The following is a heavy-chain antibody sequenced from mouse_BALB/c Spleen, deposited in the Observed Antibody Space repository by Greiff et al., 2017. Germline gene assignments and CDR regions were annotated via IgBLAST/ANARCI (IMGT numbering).Heavy chain of an antibody. CDR1: GYTFTNYW. CDR3: ARRGVYDGYPFDY. Sequence: VKLMESGAELVRPGTSVKISCKASGYTFTNYWLGWVKQRPGHGLEWIGDIYPGGGYTNYNEKFKGKATLTADTSSSTAYMQLSSLTSEDSAVYFCARRGVYDGYPFDYWGQGTTLTVSS. CDR2: IYPGGGYT. J-gene: IGHJ2*01. D-gene: IGHD2-3*01. V-gene: IGHV1-63*02.